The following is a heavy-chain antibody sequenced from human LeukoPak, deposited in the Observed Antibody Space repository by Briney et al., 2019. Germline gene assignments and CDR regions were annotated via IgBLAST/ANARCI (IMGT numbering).Heavy chain of an antibody. Sequence: PGGSLRLSCAASEFTFSSYAMSWVRQAPGKGLEWVSAISGSGGSTYYADSVKGRFTISRDNSKNTLYLQMNSLGAEDTAMYYCVRDGGRLNFGNGASFDYWGQGTLVTVSS. CDR3: VRDGGRLNFGNGASFDY. V-gene: IGHV3-23*01. D-gene: IGHD3-10*01. J-gene: IGHJ4*02. CDR2: ISGSGGST. CDR1: EFTFSSYA.